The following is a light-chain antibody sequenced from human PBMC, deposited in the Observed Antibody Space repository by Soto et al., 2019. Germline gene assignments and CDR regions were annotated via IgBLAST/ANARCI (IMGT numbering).Light chain of an antibody. CDR2: EGH. CDR3: ATWDDGVFV. CDR1: SGFVGSFSL. J-gene: IGLJ1*01. Sequence: QSVLAQPASVSGSPGQSITISCTGTSGFVGSFSLVSWYQQHPGKAPKVMISEGHRRPSGVPDRFSGSTSVNSASLTISGLQAEDEADYYCATWDDGVFVFGIGTKVTVL. V-gene: IGLV2-23*01.